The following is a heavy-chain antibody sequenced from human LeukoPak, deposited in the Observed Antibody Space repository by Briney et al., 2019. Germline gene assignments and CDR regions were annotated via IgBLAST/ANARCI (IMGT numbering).Heavy chain of an antibody. CDR1: GGSISSSSYY. V-gene: IGHV4-39*07. CDR2: IYYREST. J-gene: IGHJ3*02. D-gene: IGHD3-22*01. Sequence: SETLSLTCTVSGGSISSSSYYWGGIRQPPGKGLEWIGSIYYRESTYYNPSLKSRVTISVDTSKNQFSLNLSSVTAADTAVYYCARDPQYYYDSSGYPIYAFDIWGQGTMVTVSS. CDR3: ARDPQYYYDSSGYPIYAFDI.